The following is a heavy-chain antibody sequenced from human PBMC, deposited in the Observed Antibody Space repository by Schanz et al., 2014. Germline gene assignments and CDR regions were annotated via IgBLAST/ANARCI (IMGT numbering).Heavy chain of an antibody. D-gene: IGHD3-10*01. CDR2: ISGYNGDT. J-gene: IGHJ6*02. CDR1: GYSFTDYA. CDR3: VRDAGWAFGDYHGMDV. Sequence: QVQLVQSGVEVKRPGASVRVSCKASGYSFTDYAIHWVRQAPGQGLEWMGWISGYNGDTNYAPKFQDRVTMTTDTSTSTAYMELRSLISDDTAVYYCVRDAGWAFGDYHGMDVWGQGTSVTVSS. V-gene: IGHV1-18*01.